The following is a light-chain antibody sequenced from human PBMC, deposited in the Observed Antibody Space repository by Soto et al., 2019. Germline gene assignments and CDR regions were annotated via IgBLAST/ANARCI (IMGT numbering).Light chain of an antibody. CDR3: RQYGGSVYT. CDR2: GAS. J-gene: IGKJ2*01. Sequence: EIVLTQSPGTLSLSPGERATLSCRASQSVSGSYLAWYQQKPGQAPRLLIYGASSRATGIPDRFSGSGSGTDFTLTISRLEPEDFAVYYCRQYGGSVYTFGQGTKLEIK. V-gene: IGKV3-20*01. CDR1: QSVSGSY.